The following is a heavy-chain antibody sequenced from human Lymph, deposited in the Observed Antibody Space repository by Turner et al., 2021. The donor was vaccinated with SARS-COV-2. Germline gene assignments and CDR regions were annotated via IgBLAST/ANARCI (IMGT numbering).Heavy chain of an antibody. D-gene: IGHD1-26*01. V-gene: IGHV3-33*01. CDR1: GFTVSSYG. CDR2: IWYDGSNK. CDR3: AREGAVGDTTGVDY. Sequence: QVQLVESGGGVVQPGRSRRLSCAASGFTVSSYGMHWVRQAPGKGLEWVAVIWYDGSNKYYADSVKGRFTISRDNSKNTVYLQMNSLRVEDTAVYYCAREGAVGDTTGVDYWGQGTLVTVSS. J-gene: IGHJ4*02.